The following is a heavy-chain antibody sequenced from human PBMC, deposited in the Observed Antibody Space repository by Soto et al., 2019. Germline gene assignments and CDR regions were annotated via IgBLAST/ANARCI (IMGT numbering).Heavy chain of an antibody. CDR1: GFPFSDSY. CDR3: ARGQQRVANWLDP. V-gene: IGHV3-11*01. J-gene: IGHJ5*02. CDR2: ISSTGSTP. Sequence: QMQLVESGGGLVKPGGSLRLSCAASGFPFSDSYMAWIRQAPGKGLEEIATISSTGSTPYYADSVKGRFTISRDNAQNSLYLEMNNLRAEDTAVYYCARGQQRVANWLDPWGQGILVTVSS. D-gene: IGHD6-6*01.